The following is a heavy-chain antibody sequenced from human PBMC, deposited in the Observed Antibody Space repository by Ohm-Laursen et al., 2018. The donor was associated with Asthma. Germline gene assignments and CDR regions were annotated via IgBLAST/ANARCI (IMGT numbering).Heavy chain of an antibody. D-gene: IGHD3-3*01. V-gene: IGHV3-30-3*01. CDR2: GGSYYDGGLK. CDR1: GFTFRSYA. CDR3: ARDVMEWYLPAFDF. J-gene: IGHJ4*02. Sequence: SLRLSCTAPGFTFRSYAMHWVRQAPGKGLEWVAVGGSYYDGGLKYYADSVNGRFTVSRDDSKNTLYLQMNSLRPNDTAVYYCARDVMEWYLPAFDFWGQGTLVTVSS.